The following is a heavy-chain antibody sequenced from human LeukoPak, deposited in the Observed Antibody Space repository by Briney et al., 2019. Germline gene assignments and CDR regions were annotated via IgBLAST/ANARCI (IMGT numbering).Heavy chain of an antibody. D-gene: IGHD3-22*01. CDR1: GFTFSIYW. J-gene: IGHJ4*02. CDR2: ISGTGTTI. V-gene: IGHV3-11*04. Sequence: GGSLRLSCAASGFTFSIYWMTWIRQAPGKGLEWVSSISGTGTTIYSADSVRGRFTVSRDNARNSLFLHMNSLRAEDTAVYYCAVQITMIVVVPYFDYWGQGTLVTVSS. CDR3: AVQITMIVVVPYFDY.